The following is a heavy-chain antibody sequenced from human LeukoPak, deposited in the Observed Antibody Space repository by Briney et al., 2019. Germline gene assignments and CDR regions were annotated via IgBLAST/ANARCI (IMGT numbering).Heavy chain of an antibody. D-gene: IGHD5-12*01. V-gene: IGHV4-59*10. CDR3: ARGPRRDGYNFDY. J-gene: IGHJ4*02. CDR1: GGSFSGYY. Sequence: SETLSLTCAVYGGSFSGYYWSWIRQPAGKGLEWIGRIYTSGSTNYNPSLKSRVTMSVDTSKNQFSLKLSSVTAADTAVYYCARGPRRDGYNFDYWGQGTLVTVSS. CDR2: IYTSGST.